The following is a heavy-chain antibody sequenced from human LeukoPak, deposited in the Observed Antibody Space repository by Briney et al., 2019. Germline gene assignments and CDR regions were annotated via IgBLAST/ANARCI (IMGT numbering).Heavy chain of an antibody. D-gene: IGHD6-19*01. CDR1: GGSISSYY. CDR3: AIHTSGWYPYFDY. V-gene: IGHV4-59*01. J-gene: IGHJ4*02. Sequence: SETLSPTCTVSGGSISSYYWSWVRQPPGKGLEWIGYIYYSGSTNYNPSLKSRVTISVDTSKNQFSLKLSSVTAADTAVYYCAIHTSGWYPYFDYWGQGTLVTVSS. CDR2: IYYSGST.